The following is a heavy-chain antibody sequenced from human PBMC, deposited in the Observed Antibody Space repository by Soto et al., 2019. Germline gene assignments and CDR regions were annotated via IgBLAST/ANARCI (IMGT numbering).Heavy chain of an antibody. J-gene: IGHJ4*02. V-gene: IGHV4-59*01. CDR3: ASTPYYDFWSGYYLDY. CDR1: GGSISSYY. CDR2: IYYSGST. D-gene: IGHD3-3*01. Sequence: SETLSLTCTVSGGSISSYYWSWIRQPPGKGLEWIGYIYYSGSTNYNPSLKSRVTISVDTSKNQFSLKLSSVTAADTAVYYCASTPYYDFWSGYYLDYWGQGTLVTVSS.